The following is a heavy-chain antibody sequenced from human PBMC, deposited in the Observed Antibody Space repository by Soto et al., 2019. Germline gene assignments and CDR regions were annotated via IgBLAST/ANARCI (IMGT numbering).Heavy chain of an antibody. CDR3: AKDRERIATRSIDY. CDR1: GFTFSSYA. CDR2: ISGSGVST. Sequence: EVQLLESGGGLGQPGGSLRLSCAASGFTFSSYAMSWVRQAPGKGLEWVSGISGSGVSTYYADTVKGLFTISRDNSKSTLYLQMNSLRAEDTAVYYFAKDRERIATRSIDYWGQGTLVTVSS. D-gene: IGHD6-6*01. V-gene: IGHV3-23*01. J-gene: IGHJ4*02.